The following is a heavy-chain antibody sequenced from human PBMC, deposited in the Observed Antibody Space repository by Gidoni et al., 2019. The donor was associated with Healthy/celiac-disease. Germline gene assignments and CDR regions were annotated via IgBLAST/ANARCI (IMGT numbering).Heavy chain of an antibody. J-gene: IGHJ4*02. CDR1: GGSISSYY. Sequence: QVQLQESGPGLVKPSETLSLTCTVSGGSISSYYWSWIRQPPGKGLEWIGYIYYSGSTNYNPSLKSRVTISVDTSKNQFSLKLSSVTAADTAVYYCARGRGYGDYAFDYWGQGTLVTVSS. V-gene: IGHV4-59*01. D-gene: IGHD4-17*01. CDR3: ARGRGYGDYAFDY. CDR2: IYYSGST.